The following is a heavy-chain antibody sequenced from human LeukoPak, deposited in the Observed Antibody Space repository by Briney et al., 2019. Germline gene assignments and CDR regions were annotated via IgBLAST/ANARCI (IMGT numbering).Heavy chain of an antibody. CDR1: GGTFSSYA. CDR3: ARAEIVSGSYY. CDR2: IIPILGIA. D-gene: IGHD1-26*01. Sequence: ASVKVSCKASGGTFSSYAISWVRQAPGQGLEWMGRIIPILGIANYAQKFQGRVTITADKSTSTAYMELSSLRSDDTAVYYCARAEIVSGSYYWGQGTLVTVSS. J-gene: IGHJ4*02. V-gene: IGHV1-69*04.